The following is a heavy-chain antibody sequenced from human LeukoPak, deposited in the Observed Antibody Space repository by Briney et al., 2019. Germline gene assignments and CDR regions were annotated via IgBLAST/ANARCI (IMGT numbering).Heavy chain of an antibody. CDR2: ISWDSGGI. CDR1: GFTFDDHA. V-gene: IGHV3-9*01. D-gene: IGHD3-10*02. CDR3: AKDFGYYYVTPSIDY. Sequence: GRSLRLSCVASGFTFDDHAMHWVRQAPGKGLEWVSGISWDSGGIGYADSVKGRFTISRDNAKNSLYLQMNSLRAEDTALYYCAKDFGYYYVTPSIDYWGQGTLVTVSS. J-gene: IGHJ4*02.